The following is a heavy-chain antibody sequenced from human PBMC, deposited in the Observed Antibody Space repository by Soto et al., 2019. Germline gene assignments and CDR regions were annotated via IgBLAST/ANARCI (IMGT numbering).Heavy chain of an antibody. Sequence: PGGSLRLSCVASGFTFRNNAMNWVRQAPGKGLEWIGEINHSGSTNYNPSLKSRVTISVDTSKNQFSLKLSSVTAADTAVYYCARGLTGDGCPDCWGQGTLVTVSS. J-gene: IGHJ4*02. V-gene: IGHV4-34*01. CDR3: ARGLTGDGCPDC. CDR1: GFTFRNNA. CDR2: INHSGST. D-gene: IGHD7-27*01.